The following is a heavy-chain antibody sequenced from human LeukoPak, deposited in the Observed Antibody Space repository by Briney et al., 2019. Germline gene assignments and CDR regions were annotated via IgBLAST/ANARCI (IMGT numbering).Heavy chain of an antibody. CDR2: ITGGGSTI. V-gene: IGHV3-48*04. Sequence: PGGSLRLSCAASGFTFSSYAMSWIGQAPGKGLEWVSYITGGGSTIYYADSVKGRFTISRDNAKNTLYLQMNSLRAEDTAVYYCAREIAAAGVNFDYWGQGTLVTVSS. D-gene: IGHD6-13*01. CDR3: AREIAAAGVNFDY. J-gene: IGHJ4*02. CDR1: GFTFSSYA.